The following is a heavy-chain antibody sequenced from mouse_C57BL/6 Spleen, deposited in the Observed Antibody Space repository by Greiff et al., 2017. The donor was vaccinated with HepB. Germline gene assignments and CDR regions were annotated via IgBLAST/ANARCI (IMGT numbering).Heavy chain of an antibody. CDR2: IDPSDSYT. J-gene: IGHJ1*03. Sequence: QVLLQQPGAELVKPGASVKLSCKASGSTFTSYWLQWVKQRPGQGLEWIGEIDPSDSYTNYNQKFKGKATWTVDTSSCTAYMQLSSLTSEDSAVYYCARNCGSSYWYFDGWGTGTTVTVSS. V-gene: IGHV1-50*01. D-gene: IGHD1-1*01. CDR1: GSTFTSYW. CDR3: ARNCGSSYWYFDG.